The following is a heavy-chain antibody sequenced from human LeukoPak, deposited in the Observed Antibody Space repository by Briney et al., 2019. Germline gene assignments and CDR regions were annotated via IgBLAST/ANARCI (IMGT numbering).Heavy chain of an antibody. J-gene: IGHJ6*03. Sequence: SETLSFTCTVSGGSISSYYWSWIRQPPGKGLEWIGYIYYSGSTNYNPSLKSRVTISVDTSKNQFSLKLSSVTAADTAVYYCARAFGVSGGPFYYMDVWGKGTTVTVSS. D-gene: IGHD1-26*01. V-gene: IGHV4-59*01. CDR1: GGSISSYY. CDR3: ARAFGVSGGPFYYMDV. CDR2: IYYSGST.